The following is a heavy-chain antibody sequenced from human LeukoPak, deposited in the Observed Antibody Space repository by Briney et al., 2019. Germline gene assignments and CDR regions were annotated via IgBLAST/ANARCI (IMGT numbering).Heavy chain of an antibody. D-gene: IGHD5-24*01. Sequence: SETLSLHLPVYVEFLSCYLWNWIRQTPGKGLEWIGEINHSGSTNYNPSLKSRVTISVDTSKNQFSLKLRSVTAADTAVYYCARKPPEDGYGLDYWGQGTLVTVSS. V-gene: IGHV4-34*01. J-gene: IGHJ4*02. CDR3: ARKPPEDGYGLDY. CDR1: VEFLSCYL. CDR2: INHSGST.